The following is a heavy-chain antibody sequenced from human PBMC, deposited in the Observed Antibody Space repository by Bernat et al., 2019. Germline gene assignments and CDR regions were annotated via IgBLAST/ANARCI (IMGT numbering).Heavy chain of an antibody. CDR2: INLSGST. D-gene: IGHD4-23*01. J-gene: IGHJ4*02. Sequence: QVQLQQWGAGLLKPSDTLSLTCAVYGGSFSGYYWSWIRQPPGKGLEWIGEINLSGSTNYNPSLKSRVTISVDTSKNQFSLKLSCVSAADTTVYYCARGLRWTQYYFDYWGQGTLVTVSS. CDR1: GGSFSGYY. V-gene: IGHV4-34*01. CDR3: ARGLRWTQYYFDY.